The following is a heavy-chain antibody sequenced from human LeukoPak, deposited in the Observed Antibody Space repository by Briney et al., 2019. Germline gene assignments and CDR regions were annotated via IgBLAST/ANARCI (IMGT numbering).Heavy chain of an antibody. Sequence: SETLSLTCTVSGGSISSSSYYWGWIRQPPGKGLEWIGSIYYSGSTNYNPSLKSRVTISVDTSKNQFSLKLSSVTAADTAVYYCARGARGYSYGLYYYYGMDVWGQGTTVTVSS. CDR1: GGSISSSSYY. CDR2: IYYSGST. J-gene: IGHJ6*02. D-gene: IGHD5-18*01. CDR3: ARGARGYSYGLYYYYGMDV. V-gene: IGHV4-39*07.